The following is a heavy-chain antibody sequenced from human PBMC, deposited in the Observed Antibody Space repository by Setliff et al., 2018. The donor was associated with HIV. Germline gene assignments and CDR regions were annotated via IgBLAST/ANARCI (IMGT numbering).Heavy chain of an antibody. V-gene: IGHV4-59*08. CDR2: IHYSWAT. Sequence: SETLSLTCTVSGGSISSHYWIWIRQPPGKGLEWIGYIHYSWATNYNPSLKSRATISLDTSRTQFSLRLSSVTAADTAVYYCARHSPNVGVRGDAFDIWGQGTVVTVSS. D-gene: IGHD2-8*01. CDR3: ARHSPNVGVRGDAFDI. CDR1: GGSISSHY. J-gene: IGHJ3*02.